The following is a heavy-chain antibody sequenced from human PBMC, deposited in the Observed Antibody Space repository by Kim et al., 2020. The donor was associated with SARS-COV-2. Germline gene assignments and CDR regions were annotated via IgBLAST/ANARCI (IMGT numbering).Heavy chain of an antibody. D-gene: IGHD1-26*01. V-gene: IGHV1-8*01. Sequence: ASVKVSCKASGYTFTSYDINWVRQATGQGLEWMGWMNPNSGNTGYAQKFQGRVTMTRNTSISTAYMELSSLRSEDTAVYYCANGVVDSGSYYKHYYYGMDVWGQGTTVTVSS. CDR1: GYTFTSYD. CDR2: MNPNSGNT. CDR3: ANGVVDSGSYYKHYYYGMDV. J-gene: IGHJ6*02.